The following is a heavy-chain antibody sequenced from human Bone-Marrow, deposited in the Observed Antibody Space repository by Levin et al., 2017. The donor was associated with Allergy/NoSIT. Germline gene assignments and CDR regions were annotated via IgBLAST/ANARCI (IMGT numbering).Heavy chain of an antibody. CDR1: GFTFSNYA. J-gene: IGHJ4*02. CDR2: ISGSTGRT. D-gene: IGHD3-16*02. Sequence: GESLKISCAASGFTFSNYAMSWVRQAPGKGLEWVSGISGSTGRTYYADSVKGRFTISRDNSKDTLYLEMNSLRDEETAVYYCARAPIVMTFGGAIGQWPTNYYFDYWGQGTLVTVSS. CDR3: ARAPIVMTFGGAIGQWPTNYYFDY. V-gene: IGHV3-23*01.